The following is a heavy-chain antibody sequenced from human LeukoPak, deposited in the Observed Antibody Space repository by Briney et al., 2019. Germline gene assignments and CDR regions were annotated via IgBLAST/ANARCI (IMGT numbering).Heavy chain of an antibody. Sequence: SETLSLTCTVSGGSISSYYWSWIRQPPGKGLEWIGYIYYSGSTNYNPSLKSRVTISVDTSKSQFSLKLSSVTAADTAVYYCAGSYYYYGMDVWGQGTTVTVSS. J-gene: IGHJ6*02. CDR2: IYYSGST. V-gene: IGHV4-59*01. D-gene: IGHD3-10*01. CDR1: GGSISSYY. CDR3: AGSYYYYGMDV.